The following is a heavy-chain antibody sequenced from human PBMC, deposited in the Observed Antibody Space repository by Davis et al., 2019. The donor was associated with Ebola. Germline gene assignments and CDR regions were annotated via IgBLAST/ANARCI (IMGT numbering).Heavy chain of an antibody. D-gene: IGHD1-26*01. CDR3: AKPPNNIVGAIYYFDY. V-gene: IGHV3-7*03. J-gene: IGHJ4*02. CDR1: GFSFSSHW. CDR2: IRQDGSEK. Sequence: PGGSLRLSCAACGFSFSSHWMSWVRQAPGKGLEWVANIRQDGSEKHYVDSVKGRFTISRDNAKNSLYLQMNSLRAEDTAVYYCAKPPNNIVGAIYYFDYWGQGTLVTVSS.